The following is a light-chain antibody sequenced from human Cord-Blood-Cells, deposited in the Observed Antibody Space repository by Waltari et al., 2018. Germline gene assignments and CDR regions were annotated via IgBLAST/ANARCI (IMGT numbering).Light chain of an antibody. CDR2: SAS. Sequence: DIQMTQSPSSLSASVGDRVTITCRASQSISSYLNWYQQKPGKAPKLLIYSASSLQSGVPVSFSCSGSGTDFTLTISSLQPEDFATYYCQQSYSTPITFGQGTRLEIK. J-gene: IGKJ5*01. CDR1: QSISSY. V-gene: IGKV1-39*01. CDR3: QQSYSTPIT.